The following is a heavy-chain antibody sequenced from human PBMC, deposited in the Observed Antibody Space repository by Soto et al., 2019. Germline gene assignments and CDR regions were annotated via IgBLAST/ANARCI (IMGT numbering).Heavy chain of an antibody. J-gene: IGHJ4*02. CDR3: AKMEGMDPWAYSFDY. V-gene: IGHV3-23*01. CDR2: IYGGGNGP. D-gene: IGHD2-2*03. Sequence: EVQVLESGGGLVQPGGSLRLSCAATGFTFSDFAMSWVRQAPGKGLEWVSRIYGGGNGPHYADSVKGRVTISRDNSENRLYLQMNSLRAEDTAVYYCAKMEGMDPWAYSFDYWGQGTLVTVSS. CDR1: GFTFSDFA.